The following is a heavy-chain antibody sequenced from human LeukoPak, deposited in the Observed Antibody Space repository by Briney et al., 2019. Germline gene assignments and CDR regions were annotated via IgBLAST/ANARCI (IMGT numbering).Heavy chain of an antibody. Sequence: GGSLRFSCTASGFTFGDYAMTWLRQAPGKGLEWVGFIASETYGGTAEYAASVKGRFTISRDDSKSIAYLQMNSLKTEDTAVYYCTRDQTPYYWGQGTLVTVSS. J-gene: IGHJ4*02. V-gene: IGHV3-49*03. CDR2: IASETYGGTA. CDR1: GFTFGDYA. CDR3: TRDQTPYY.